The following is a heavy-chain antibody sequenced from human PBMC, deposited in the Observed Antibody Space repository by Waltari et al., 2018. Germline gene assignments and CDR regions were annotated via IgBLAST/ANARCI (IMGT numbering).Heavy chain of an antibody. CDR1: GFTFSSYW. D-gene: IGHD1-26*01. V-gene: IGHV3-7*01. CDR3: ARRVGLEYYYYGMDV. CDR2: IKQDGSEK. J-gene: IGHJ6*02. Sequence: EVQLVESGGGLVQPGGSLRLSCAASGFTFSSYWMSWVRQAPGKGLEWVANIKQDGSEKYYVDSVKGRFTISRDNAKNSLYLQMNSLRAEDTAVYYCARRVGLEYYYYGMDVWGQGTTVTVSS.